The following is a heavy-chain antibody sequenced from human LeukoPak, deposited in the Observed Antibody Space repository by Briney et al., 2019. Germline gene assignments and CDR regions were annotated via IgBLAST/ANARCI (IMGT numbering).Heavy chain of an antibody. V-gene: IGHV1-2*02. CDR3: ARDFWSGYCMFDY. Sequence: ASVKVSCKASGYTFTGYYMHWVRQAPGQGLEWMGWINPNSGGTNYAQKFQGRVTMTRDTSISTAYMELSRLRSDDTAVYYCARDFWSGYCMFDYWGQGTLVTVSS. D-gene: IGHD3-3*01. CDR2: INPNSGGT. CDR1: GYTFTGYY. J-gene: IGHJ4*02.